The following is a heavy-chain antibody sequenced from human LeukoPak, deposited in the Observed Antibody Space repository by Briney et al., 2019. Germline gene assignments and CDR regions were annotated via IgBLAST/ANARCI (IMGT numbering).Heavy chain of an antibody. Sequence: GGSLRLSCAASGFTFSSYAMTWVRQAPGKGLEWVSTISGSAGSTYYADSVKGRFTISRDNSKNSLYLQMNSLRAEDTAVYYCAKDGENSFAPYALDIWGQGTMVTVSS. CDR1: GFTFSSYA. CDR2: ISGSAGST. V-gene: IGHV3-23*01. D-gene: IGHD5-18*01. J-gene: IGHJ3*02. CDR3: AKDGENSFAPYALDI.